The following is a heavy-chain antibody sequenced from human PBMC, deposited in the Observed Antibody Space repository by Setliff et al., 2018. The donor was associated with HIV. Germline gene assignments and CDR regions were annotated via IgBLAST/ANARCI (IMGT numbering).Heavy chain of an antibody. D-gene: IGHD3-16*01. Sequence: SETLSLTCAVYGGSFSGNYWSWIRQPPGKGLEWIGDINHGGSTNYNPSLKSRVTISLDTSKNQFSLNLNSVTAADTAMYYCARGISTNAYWHGAPYNWFDPWGQGILVTVSS. V-gene: IGHV4-34*01. CDR3: ARGISTNAYWHGAPYNWFDP. J-gene: IGHJ5*02. CDR1: GGSFSGNY. CDR2: INHGGST.